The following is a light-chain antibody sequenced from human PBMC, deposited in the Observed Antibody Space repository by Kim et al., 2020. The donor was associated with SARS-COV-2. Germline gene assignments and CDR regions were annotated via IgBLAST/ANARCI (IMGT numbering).Light chain of an antibody. CDR1: KLGDKY. Sequence: SVSPGQTASITCSGDKLGDKYACWYQQKPGQSPGLVIYQDSKRPSGIPERFSGSNAGNTATLTISGTQAMDEADYYCQAWDSSIVVFGGGTQLTVL. CDR3: QAWDSSIVV. J-gene: IGLJ2*01. CDR2: QDS. V-gene: IGLV3-1*01.